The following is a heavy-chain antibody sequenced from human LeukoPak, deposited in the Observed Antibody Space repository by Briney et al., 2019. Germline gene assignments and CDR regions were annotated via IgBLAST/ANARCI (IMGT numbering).Heavy chain of an antibody. Sequence: KPSETLSLTFTVPCVSIHRISYYLGWIRHTPGKGLEWIGSIFYSGSTYYNPSLKSRVTISVDTPKTQFSLKLSSVTAADTAVYYCARQQLVRCFDYWGQGTLVTVSS. CDR2: IFYSGST. D-gene: IGHD6-13*01. CDR3: ARQQLVRCFDY. J-gene: IGHJ4*02. CDR1: CVSIHRISYY. V-gene: IGHV4-39*01.